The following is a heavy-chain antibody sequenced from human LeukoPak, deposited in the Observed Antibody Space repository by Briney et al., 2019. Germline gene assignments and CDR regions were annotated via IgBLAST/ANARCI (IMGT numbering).Heavy chain of an antibody. Sequence: PGESLKISCKGSGYSFTTYWIGWVRQMPGKGLEWMGIIYPGDSDTRYSPSFQGQVTISADKSISTAYLQWSSLKASDTAMYYCARLLCVDTAMVTSNYAFDIWGQGTMVTVSS. V-gene: IGHV5-51*01. CDR1: GYSFTTYW. CDR3: ARLLCVDTAMVTSNYAFDI. J-gene: IGHJ3*02. D-gene: IGHD5-18*01. CDR2: IYPGDSDT.